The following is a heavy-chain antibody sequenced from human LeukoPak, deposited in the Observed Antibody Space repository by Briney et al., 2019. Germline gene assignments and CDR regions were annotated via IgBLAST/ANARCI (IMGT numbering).Heavy chain of an antibody. Sequence: GGSLRLSCAASGFTFNSYWMHWVRQAPGKGLVWVARISTDGSSTSYADSVKGRFTISRDNAKNTLYLQMNSLRAEDTAVYYCARNPNDWYFDLWGRGTLVTVSS. CDR1: GFTFNSYW. CDR3: ARNPNDWYFDL. V-gene: IGHV3-74*01. J-gene: IGHJ2*01. CDR2: ISTDGSST.